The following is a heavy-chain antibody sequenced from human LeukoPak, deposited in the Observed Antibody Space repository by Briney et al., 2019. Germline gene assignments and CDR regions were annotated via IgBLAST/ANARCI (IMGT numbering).Heavy chain of an antibody. CDR1: GGSISSSSYY. CDR2: IYYSGST. CDR3: ARGRSHRWFGSSSPGDYFDY. D-gene: IGHD3-10*01. V-gene: IGHV4-39*07. J-gene: IGHJ4*02. Sequence: SETLSLTCTVSGGSISSSSYYWGWIRQPPGKGLEWIGSIYYSGSTYYNPSLKSRVTISVDTSKNQFSLKLSSVTAADTAVYYCARGRSHRWFGSSSPGDYFDYWGQGTLVTVSS.